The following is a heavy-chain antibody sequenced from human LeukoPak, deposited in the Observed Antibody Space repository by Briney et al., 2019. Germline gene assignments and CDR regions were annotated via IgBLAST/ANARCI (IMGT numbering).Heavy chain of an antibody. CDR3: VGIAVAGDWFDP. D-gene: IGHD6-19*01. J-gene: IGHJ5*02. CDR1: GYSFTCYY. Sequence: GASVKVSCKASGYSFTCYYMHWVRQAPGQGLEWMGWINPNSGGTNYAQKFQGRVTMTRDTSISTAYMELSRLRSDDTAVYYCVGIAVAGDWFDPWGQGTLVTVSS. CDR2: INPNSGGT. V-gene: IGHV1-2*02.